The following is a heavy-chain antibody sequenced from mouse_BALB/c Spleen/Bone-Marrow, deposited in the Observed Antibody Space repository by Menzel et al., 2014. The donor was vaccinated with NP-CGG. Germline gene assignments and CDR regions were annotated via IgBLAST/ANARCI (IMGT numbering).Heavy chain of an antibody. Sequence: EVKLMESGGDLVKPGGSLKLSCAATGFTFSSYGMSWVRQTKEKRMEWVTTINSGGSYTYYLDTVKRRFTISRYNANNTLYLQINILKSDYTSMYYCSILWNLDVRSSFYVWGAGTTVTVSS. J-gene: IGHJ1*01. D-gene: IGHD1-1*02. CDR3: SILWNLDVRSSFYV. CDR1: GFTFSSYG. CDR2: INSGGSYT. V-gene: IGHV5-6*01.